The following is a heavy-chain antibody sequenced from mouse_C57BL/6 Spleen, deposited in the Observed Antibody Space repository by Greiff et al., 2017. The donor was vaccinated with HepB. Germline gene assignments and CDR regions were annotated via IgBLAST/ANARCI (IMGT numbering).Heavy chain of an antibody. CDR2: IYPRSGNT. CDR3: AREGGYGSSYAMDY. Sequence: QVQLKQSGAELARPGASVKLSCKASGYTFTSYGISWVKQRTGQGLEWIGEIYPRSGNTYYNEKFKGKATLTADKSSSTAYMELRSLTSEDSAVYFCAREGGYGSSYAMDYWGQGTSVTVSS. J-gene: IGHJ4*01. V-gene: IGHV1-81*01. CDR1: GYTFTSYG. D-gene: IGHD1-1*01.